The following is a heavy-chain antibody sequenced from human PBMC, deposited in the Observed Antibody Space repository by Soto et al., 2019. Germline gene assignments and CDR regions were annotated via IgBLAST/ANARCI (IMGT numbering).Heavy chain of an antibody. CDR3: AIRQCSSTSCSYYYYMDV. CDR1: GYTFTSYG. J-gene: IGHJ6*03. D-gene: IGHD2-2*01. CDR2: ISAYNGNT. Sequence: ASVKVSCKASGYTFTSYGISWVRQDPGKGLEWMGWISAYNGNTNYAQKVQGRVTMTTDTSTSTAYMELRSLRSDDTAVYYFAIRQCSSTSCSYYYYMDVWGKGTTVTVSS. V-gene: IGHV1-18*01.